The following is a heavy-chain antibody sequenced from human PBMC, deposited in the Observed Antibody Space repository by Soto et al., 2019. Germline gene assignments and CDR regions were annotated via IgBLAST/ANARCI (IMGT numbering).Heavy chain of an antibody. J-gene: IGHJ4*02. Sequence: SETLSLTCTVSGGSISSDYWSWIRQPAGKGLEWIGRIYISENTHYNPSLRSRVSMSLDTSKNQLSLNLSSVTAADTAVYYCARGVGRSSWTSVDSWGQGTLVTV. V-gene: IGHV4-4*07. CDR2: IYISENT. CDR1: GGSISSDY. D-gene: IGHD6-13*01. CDR3: ARGVGRSSWTSVDS.